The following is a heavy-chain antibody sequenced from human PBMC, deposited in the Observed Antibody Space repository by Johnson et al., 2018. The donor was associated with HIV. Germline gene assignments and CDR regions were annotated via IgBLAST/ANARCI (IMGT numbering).Heavy chain of an antibody. CDR3: VRVAARISGYYRDAFDI. CDR1: GFTFSNYD. D-gene: IGHD3-22*01. Sequence: EVQLVESGGGLVQPGGSLRLSCAASGFTFSNYDMHWVRQTTEKGLEWVSAIGTAGDTYYPDSVKGRFTISRENAKNSLYLQMNSLRAGDTAVYFCVRVAARISGYYRDAFDIWGQGTMVTVSS. V-gene: IGHV3-13*01. CDR2: IGTAGDT. J-gene: IGHJ3*02.